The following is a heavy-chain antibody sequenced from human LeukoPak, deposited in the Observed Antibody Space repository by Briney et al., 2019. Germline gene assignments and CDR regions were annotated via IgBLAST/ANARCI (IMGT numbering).Heavy chain of an antibody. CDR2: IYSSGNN. V-gene: IGHV4-4*07. D-gene: IGHD5-12*01. J-gene: IGHJ4*02. Sequence: PSETLSLTCTVAGGSISGYFWSWIRQPAGKGLEWIGRIYSSGNNNYNPSLKSRVTMSLDTSKNHLSLNLSSVTAGDTAVYYCAREPTSGREPTSGRPLDYWGQGTLVTISS. CDR1: GGSISGYF. CDR3: AREPTSGREPTSGRPLDY.